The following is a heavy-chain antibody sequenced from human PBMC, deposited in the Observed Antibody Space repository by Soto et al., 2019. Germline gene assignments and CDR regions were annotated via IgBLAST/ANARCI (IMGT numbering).Heavy chain of an antibody. J-gene: IGHJ1*01. Sequence: GESLKISCKGSGYSFTSYWIGWVRQMPGKGLEWMGIIYPGDSDTRYSPSFQGQVTISADKSISTAYLQWTSLKASDTAIYYCSKFKYSTSVRYLQHWGQGTPVTVSS. V-gene: IGHV5-51*01. CDR2: IYPGDSDT. CDR1: GYSFTSYW. D-gene: IGHD6-6*01. CDR3: SKFKYSTSVRYLQH.